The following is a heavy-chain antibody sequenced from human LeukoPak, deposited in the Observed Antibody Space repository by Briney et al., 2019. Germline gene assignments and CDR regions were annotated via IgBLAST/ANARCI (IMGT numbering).Heavy chain of an antibody. D-gene: IGHD3-9*01. CDR2: ISSSGDST. CDR1: GFTFSSYA. CDR3: AKDPAPARLRCFDWLLSAPFDC. V-gene: IGHV3-23*01. J-gene: IGHJ4*02. Sequence: GGSLRLSCAASGFTFSSYAMSGGRQAPEKGVERGSAISSSGDSTYYADSEKGRFTISRDNSNNTLYLQMNSLRAEDTAVYYCAKDPAPARLRCFDWLLSAPFDCWGQGTLVTASS.